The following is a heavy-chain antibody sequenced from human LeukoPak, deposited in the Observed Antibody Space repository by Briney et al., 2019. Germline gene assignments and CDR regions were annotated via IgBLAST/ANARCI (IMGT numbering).Heavy chain of an antibody. V-gene: IGHV4-39*01. D-gene: IGHD6-13*01. Sequence: SETLSLTGTVSGGSISSSSYYWGWIRQPPGKGLEWIGSIYYSGSTYYNPSLKSRVTISVDTSKNQLSLKLSSVTAADTAVFYCARRGVAAAGEHADFDYWGQGTLVTVSS. CDR3: ARRGVAAAGEHADFDY. CDR1: GGSISSSSYY. J-gene: IGHJ4*02. CDR2: IYYSGST.